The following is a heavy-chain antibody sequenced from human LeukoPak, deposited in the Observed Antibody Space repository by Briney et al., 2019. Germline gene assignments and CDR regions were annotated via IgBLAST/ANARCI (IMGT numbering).Heavy chain of an antibody. CDR3: ARGPMVRGVITRNYYYGMDV. V-gene: IGHV4-4*02. D-gene: IGHD3-10*01. Sequence: SETLSLTCAVSGGSISSSNWWSWVRQPPGKGLEWIGEIYHSGSTNYNPSLKSRVTISVDKSKNQFSLKLSSVAAADTAVYYCARGPMVRGVITRNYYYGMDVWGQGTTVTVSS. CDR2: IYHSGST. CDR1: GGSISSSNW. J-gene: IGHJ6*02.